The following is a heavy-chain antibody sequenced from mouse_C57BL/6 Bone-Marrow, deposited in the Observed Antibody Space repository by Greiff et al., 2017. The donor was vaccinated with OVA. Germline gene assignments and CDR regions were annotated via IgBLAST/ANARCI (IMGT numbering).Heavy chain of an antibody. Sequence: EVQLVESGGGLVQSGRSLRLSCATSGFTFSDFYMEWVRQAPGKGLEWIAASRNKANDYTTEYSASVKGRFIVSRDTSQSILFLQMNARRSEDTAISNCSRDALRAMDYWGQGTSVTVSS. CDR1: GFTFSDFY. CDR2: SRNKANDYTT. D-gene: IGHD1-1*01. J-gene: IGHJ4*01. CDR3: SRDALRAMDY. V-gene: IGHV7-1*01.